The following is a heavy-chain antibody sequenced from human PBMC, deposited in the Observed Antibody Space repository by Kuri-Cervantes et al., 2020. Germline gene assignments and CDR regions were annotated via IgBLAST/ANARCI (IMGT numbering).Heavy chain of an antibody. J-gene: IGHJ5*02. CDR3: ARDSVAAYNWFDP. Sequence: ASVKVSCKASGYTFTSYDINWVRQATGQGLEWMGWISAYNGDTNYAQKLQGRVTMTTDTSTSTAYMELRSLRSEDTAVYYCARDSVAAYNWFDPWGQGTLVTVSS. V-gene: IGHV1-18*01. CDR1: GYTFTSYD. D-gene: IGHD2-15*01. CDR2: ISAYNGDT.